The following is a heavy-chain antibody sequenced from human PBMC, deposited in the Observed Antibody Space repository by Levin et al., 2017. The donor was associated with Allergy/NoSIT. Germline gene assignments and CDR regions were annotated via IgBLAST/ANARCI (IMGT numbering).Heavy chain of an antibody. V-gene: IGHV4-61*02. Sequence: NASETLSLTCSVSGDSISRGFYYWSWIRQPAGEGLEWIGRIYVTGSTTYSPSLKSRVTISLDRSKDQVSLKINSVTAADTAVYYCARDLEGFSGYNPYCYMDVWGKGTTVTVSS. CDR3: ARDLEGFSGYNPYCYMDV. CDR1: GDSISRGFYY. D-gene: IGHD5-12*01. CDR2: IYVTGST. J-gene: IGHJ6*03.